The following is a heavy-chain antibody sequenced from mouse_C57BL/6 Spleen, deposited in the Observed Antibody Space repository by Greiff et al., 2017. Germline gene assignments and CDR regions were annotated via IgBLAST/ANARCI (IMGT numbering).Heavy chain of an antibody. CDR3: EREEKKTGFAY. V-gene: IGHV1-50*01. Sequence: QVQLQQPGAELVQPGASVKLSCKASGYTFTSYWMQWVKQRPGQGLEWIGEIDPSDSYTNYNQKFKGKATLTVDTSSSTAYMQLSSLTSEDSAVYYCEREEKKTGFAYWGQGTLVTVSA. J-gene: IGHJ3*01. D-gene: IGHD4-1*01. CDR1: GYTFTSYW. CDR2: IDPSDSYT.